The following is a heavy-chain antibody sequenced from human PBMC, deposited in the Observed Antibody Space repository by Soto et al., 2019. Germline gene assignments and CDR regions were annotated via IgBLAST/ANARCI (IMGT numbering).Heavy chain of an antibody. J-gene: IGHJ4*02. CDR2: ISYDGSNK. D-gene: IGHD3-10*01. CDR3: ASQGLRGLGLFLHY. CDR1: GFTFSSYA. V-gene: IGHV3-30-3*01. Sequence: QVQLVESGGGVVQPGRSVRLSCAASGFTFSSYAMHWFRQAPGKGLEWVAIISYDGSNKYYADSVKGRFTISRDNSKNTLYLQMNSLRPEDTAVYFCASQGLRGLGLFLHYWGQGTLVTVSS.